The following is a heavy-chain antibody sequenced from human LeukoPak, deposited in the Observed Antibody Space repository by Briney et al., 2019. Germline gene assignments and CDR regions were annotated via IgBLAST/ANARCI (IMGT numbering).Heavy chain of an antibody. CDR2: ISGSGGST. D-gene: IGHD3-22*01. J-gene: IGHJ4*02. CDR3: AKDGYYYDSSGYLDY. V-gene: IGHV3-23*01. CDR1: GFTFSSYA. Sequence: GGSLRLSCAASGFTFSSYAMSWVRQAPGKGLEWVSAISGSGGSTYYAASVKGRFTISRDNSKSTLYPQMNSLRAEDTAVYYCAKDGYYYDSSGYLDYWGQGTLVTVSS.